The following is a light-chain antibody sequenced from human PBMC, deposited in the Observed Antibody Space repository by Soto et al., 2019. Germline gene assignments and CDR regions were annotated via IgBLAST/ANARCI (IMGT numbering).Light chain of an antibody. J-gene: IGLJ1*01. Sequence: QSALTQPASVSGSPGQSIAISCTGTSSDVGGYNYVSWYQQHPGKDPKLMIYDVSNRPSGVSNRFSGSKSGNTASLTISGLQADDEADYYCSSYTSSSTRVFGTGTKVTVL. V-gene: IGLV2-14*01. CDR1: SSDVGGYNY. CDR2: DVS. CDR3: SSYTSSSTRV.